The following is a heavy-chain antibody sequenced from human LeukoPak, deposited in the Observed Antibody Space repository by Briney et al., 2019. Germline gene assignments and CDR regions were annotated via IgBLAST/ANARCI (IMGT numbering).Heavy chain of an antibody. D-gene: IGHD1-20*01. J-gene: IGHJ4*02. CDR3: VSLGGITVTGPYDFDC. V-gene: IGHV3-74*03. CDR2: ISGDGSDI. CDR1: GFTFSGNW. Sequence: GSLRLSCVASGFTFSGNWMNWVRQAPGKGLVWVSRISGDGSDITYADSVKGRFTISRDNARNTLYLQMNSLRVEDTAVYYCVSLGGITVTGPYDFDCWGQGTVVTVSS.